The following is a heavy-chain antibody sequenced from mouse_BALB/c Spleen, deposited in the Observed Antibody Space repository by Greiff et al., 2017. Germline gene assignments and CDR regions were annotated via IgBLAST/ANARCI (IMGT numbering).Heavy chain of an antibody. J-gene: IGHJ2*01. CDR3: ARRGYGSSSYYFDY. CDR2: INSNGGST. CDR1: GFTFSSYY. D-gene: IGHD1-1*01. Sequence: EVMLVESGGGLVKLGGSLKLSCAASGFTFSSYYMSWVRQTPEKRLELVAAINSNGGSTYYPDTVKGRFTISRDNAKNTLYLQMSSLKSEDTALYYCARRGYGSSSYYFDYWGQGTTRTVSS. V-gene: IGHV5-6-2*01.